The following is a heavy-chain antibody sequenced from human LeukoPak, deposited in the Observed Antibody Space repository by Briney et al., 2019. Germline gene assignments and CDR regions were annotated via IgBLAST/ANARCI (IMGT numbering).Heavy chain of an antibody. CDR3: AKDRAGYCSGGSCYRSDY. V-gene: IGHV3-30*18. CDR1: GFTFSSYG. Sequence: GRSLRLSCAASGFTFSSYGMHWVRQAPGKGLEWVAVISYDGSNKYYADSVKGRFTISRDNSKNTLYLQMNSLSAEDTAVYYCAKDRAGYCSGGSCYRSDYWGQGTLVTVSS. CDR2: ISYDGSNK. J-gene: IGHJ4*02. D-gene: IGHD2-15*01.